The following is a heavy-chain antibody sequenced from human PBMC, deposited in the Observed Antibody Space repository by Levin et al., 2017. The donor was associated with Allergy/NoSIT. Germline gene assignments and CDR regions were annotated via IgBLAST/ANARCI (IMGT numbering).Heavy chain of an antibody. CDR1: GFTFSSYG. V-gene: IGHV3-30*18. Sequence: GGSLRLSCAASGFTFSSYGMHWVRQAPGKGLEWVAVISYDGSNKYYADSVKGRFTISRDNSKNTLYLQMNSLRAEDTAVYYCAKGGIAAAGGSFDYWGQGTLVTVSS. CDR3: AKGGIAAAGGSFDY. CDR2: ISYDGSNK. D-gene: IGHD6-13*01. J-gene: IGHJ4*02.